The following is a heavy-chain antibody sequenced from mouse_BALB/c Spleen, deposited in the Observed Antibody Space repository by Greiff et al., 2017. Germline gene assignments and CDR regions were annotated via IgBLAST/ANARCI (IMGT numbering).Heavy chain of an antibody. CDR1: GYSITSGYY. CDR3: ARTVVGEWYFDV. Sequence: EVQLQESGPGLVKPSQSLSLTCSVTGYSITSGYYWNWIRQFPGNKLEWMGYISYDGSNNYNPSLKNRISITRDTSKNQFFLKLNSVTTEDTATYYCARTVVGEWYFDVWGAGTTVTVSS. V-gene: IGHV3-6*02. CDR2: ISYDGSN. J-gene: IGHJ1*01. D-gene: IGHD1-1*01.